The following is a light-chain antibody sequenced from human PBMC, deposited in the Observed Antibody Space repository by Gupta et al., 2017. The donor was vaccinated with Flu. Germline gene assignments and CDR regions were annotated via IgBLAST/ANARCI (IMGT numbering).Light chain of an antibody. J-gene: IGLJ2*01. V-gene: IGLV1-47*01. CDR2: RND. CDR1: SSNIATNY. Sequence: QSVLTQPPSASGTHGQRVTISCFGSSSNIATNYVYWYQQLPGTAPKLLLYRNDQRPSGVPDRFSGSKSGTSASLAISGLRSEDESDYYCAAWDDSRRGVAFGGGTKLTVL. CDR3: AAWDDSRRGVA.